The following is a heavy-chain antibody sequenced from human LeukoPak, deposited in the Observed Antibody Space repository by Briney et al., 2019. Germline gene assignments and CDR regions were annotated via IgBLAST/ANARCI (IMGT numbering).Heavy chain of an antibody. V-gene: IGHV3-30*02. CDR1: VFTFSSYG. CDR3: AKDDRMGATSHIVY. CDR2: IRYDGSNK. J-gene: IGHJ4*02. D-gene: IGHD1-26*01. Sequence: PGGSLRLSCAASVFTFSSYGMHWVRQALGKGLEWVAFIRYDGSNKYYADSVKGRFTISRDNSKNTLYLQMNSLRAEDTAVYYCAKDDRMGATSHIVYWGQGTLVTVSS.